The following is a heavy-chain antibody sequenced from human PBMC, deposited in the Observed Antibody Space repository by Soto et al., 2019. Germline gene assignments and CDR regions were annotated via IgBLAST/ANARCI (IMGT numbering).Heavy chain of an antibody. Sequence: SETLSLTCAVSGGSFSGYYWSWIGQPPGKGLEWIGEINHSGSTNYNPSLKSRVTISVDTSKNQFSLKLSSVTAADTAVYYCARTVGYCSSTSCYTGRSLYYYYGMDVWGQGTTVTVYS. CDR3: ARTVGYCSSTSCYTGRSLYYYYGMDV. J-gene: IGHJ6*02. D-gene: IGHD2-2*02. CDR1: GGSFSGYY. CDR2: INHSGST. V-gene: IGHV4-34*01.